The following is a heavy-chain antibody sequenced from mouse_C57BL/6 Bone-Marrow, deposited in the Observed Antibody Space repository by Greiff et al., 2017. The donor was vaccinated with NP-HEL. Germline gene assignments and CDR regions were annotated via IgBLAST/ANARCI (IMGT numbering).Heavy chain of an antibody. D-gene: IGHD1-1*01. Sequence: QVQLQQSGAELARPGASVKLSCKASGYTFTSYGISWVKQRTGQGLEWIGEIYPRSGNTYYNEKFKGKATLTADKSSSTAYMELRSLTSEDSAVYFCARRGGSSYVGYYFDYWGQGTTLTVSS. J-gene: IGHJ2*01. CDR2: IYPRSGNT. CDR3: ARRGGSSYVGYYFDY. CDR1: GYTFTSYG. V-gene: IGHV1-81*01.